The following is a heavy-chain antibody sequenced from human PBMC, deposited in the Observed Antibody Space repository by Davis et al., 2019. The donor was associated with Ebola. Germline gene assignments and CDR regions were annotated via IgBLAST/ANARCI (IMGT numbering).Heavy chain of an antibody. D-gene: IGHD6-25*01. V-gene: IGHV3-30*18. J-gene: IGHJ6*02. Sequence: GESLKISCAASGFSFESYGMHWVRQAPGRGLEWVAVVSYDGSKKNYADSVMGRFTISRDNSKSTLYLQMNSLRPEDTAVYFCAKAGLAGSYYYYGMDVWGQGTTVTVSS. CDR1: GFSFESYG. CDR2: VSYDGSKK. CDR3: AKAGLAGSYYYYGMDV.